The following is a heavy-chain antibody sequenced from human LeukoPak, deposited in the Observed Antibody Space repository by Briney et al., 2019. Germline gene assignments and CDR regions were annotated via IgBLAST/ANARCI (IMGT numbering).Heavy chain of an antibody. J-gene: IGHJ6*03. CDR1: GFTVSGNY. Sequence: GSLRLSCAASGFTVSGNYMSWIRQPPGKGLEWIGEINHSGSTNYNPSLKSRVTISVDTSKNQFSLKLSSVTAADTAVYYCARPPWGYYYYMDVWGKGTTVTVSS. V-gene: IGHV4-34*01. CDR2: INHSGST. CDR3: ARPPWGYYYYMDV. D-gene: IGHD7-27*01.